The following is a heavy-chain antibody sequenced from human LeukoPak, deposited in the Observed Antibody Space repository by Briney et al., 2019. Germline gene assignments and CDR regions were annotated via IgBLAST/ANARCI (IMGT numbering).Heavy chain of an antibody. D-gene: IGHD3-9*01. CDR3: ARGDILTGSLFDY. CDR1: GFTFSSYG. Sequence: GGSLRLSCAASGFTFSSYGMHWVRQAPGKGLEWVAFIRYDGSNKYYADPVKGRFTISRDNAKNSLYLQMNSLRAEDTAVYYCARGDILTGSLFDYWGQGTLVTVSS. CDR2: IRYDGSNK. V-gene: IGHV3-30*02. J-gene: IGHJ4*02.